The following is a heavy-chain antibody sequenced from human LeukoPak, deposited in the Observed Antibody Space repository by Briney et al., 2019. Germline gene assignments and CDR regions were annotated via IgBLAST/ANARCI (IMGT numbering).Heavy chain of an antibody. CDR3: ARVGQEAWYFDL. V-gene: IGHV1-2*02. J-gene: IGHJ2*01. CDR1: GYTFTGYY. Sequence: GASVRVSCKASGYTFTGYYMHWVRQAPGQGLEWRGWINPNSGGTNYAQKFQVRVTMTRDPSISTAYMELSRLRSDDTAVYSCARVGQEAWYFDLWGRGTLVTVSS. CDR2: INPNSGGT.